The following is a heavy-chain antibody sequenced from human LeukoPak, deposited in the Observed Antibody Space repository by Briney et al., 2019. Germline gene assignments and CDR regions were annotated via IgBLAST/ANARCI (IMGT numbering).Heavy chain of an antibody. J-gene: IGHJ6*03. CDR3: TTHPLTYYDILTGYYRDVDYYYYMDV. Sequence: GGSLRLSCAASGFTFSNAWMSWVRQAPGKGLEWVGRIKSKTDGGTTDYAARVKGRFTISRDDSKNTPYLQMNSLKPEDTAVYYCTTHPLTYYDILTGYYRDVDYYYYMDVWGKGPTVTVSS. CDR1: GFTFSNAW. V-gene: IGHV3-15*01. D-gene: IGHD3-9*01. CDR2: IKSKTDGGTT.